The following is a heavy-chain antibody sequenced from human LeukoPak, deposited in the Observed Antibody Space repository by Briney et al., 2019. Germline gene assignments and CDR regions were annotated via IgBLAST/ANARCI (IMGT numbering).Heavy chain of an antibody. CDR3: ARAPGYFDFWSGYLC. V-gene: IGHV1-18*01. D-gene: IGHD3-3*01. CDR1: GSTFTSSG. CDR2: ISVYNGNT. Sequence: ASVKVSCKASGSTFTSSGISWVRQAPGQGLEWMGWISVYNGNTNYAQKFQGRVTMTTDTSTSTAYMELRSLRSDDTAVYFCARAPGYFDFWSGYLCWGQGTLVTVSS. J-gene: IGHJ4*02.